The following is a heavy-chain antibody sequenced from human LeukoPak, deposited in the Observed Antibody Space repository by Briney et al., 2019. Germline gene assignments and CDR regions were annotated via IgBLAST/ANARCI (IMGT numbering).Heavy chain of an antibody. CDR1: GFTFSSYA. CDR3: ARVLAGGRGYSNGPLGY. J-gene: IGHJ4*02. Sequence: PGGSLRLSCAASGFTFSSYAMSWVRQAPGKGLEWVSAISGSGGSTYYADSVKGRFTISRDNSKNTLYLQMNSLRAEDTAVYYCARVLAGGRGYSNGPLGYWGQGTLVTVSS. D-gene: IGHD5-18*01. CDR2: ISGSGGST. V-gene: IGHV3-23*01.